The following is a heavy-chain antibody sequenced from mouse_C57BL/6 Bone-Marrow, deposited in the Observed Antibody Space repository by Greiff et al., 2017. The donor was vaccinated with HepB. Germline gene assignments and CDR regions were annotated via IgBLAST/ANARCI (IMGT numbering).Heavy chain of an antibody. Sequence: QVQLQQSGAELARPGASVKMSCKASGYTFTEYTIHWVKQRSGQGLEWIGWFYPGSGSIKYNEKFKDKATLTADKSSSTVYMELSRLTSEDSAVYFCARHGHYYGSSPAWFAYWGQGTLVTVSA. CDR3: ARHGHYYGSSPAWFAY. CDR1: GYTFTEYT. J-gene: IGHJ3*01. D-gene: IGHD1-1*01. V-gene: IGHV1-62-2*01. CDR2: FYPGSGSI.